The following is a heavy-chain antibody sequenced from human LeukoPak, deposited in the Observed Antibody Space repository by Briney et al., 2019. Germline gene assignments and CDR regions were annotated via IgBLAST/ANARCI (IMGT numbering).Heavy chain of an antibody. CDR2: IYYSGSS. CDR1: GGSISGYY. CDR3: ARSPHYSYMDV. J-gene: IGHJ6*03. V-gene: IGHV4-59*01. Sequence: SQTLSLTCTVSGGSISGYYWSWIRQPPGKGLEWIGYIYYSGSSNYNPSLKSRVIISLDTSKNQFSLNLSSVTAADTAVYYCARSPHYSYMDVWGKRTTVTVSS.